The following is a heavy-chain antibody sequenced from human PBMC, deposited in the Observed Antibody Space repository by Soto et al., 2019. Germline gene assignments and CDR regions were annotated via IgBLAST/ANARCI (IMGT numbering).Heavy chain of an antibody. V-gene: IGHV4-34*01. D-gene: IGHD3-10*01. Sequence: QVQLQQWGAGLLKPSETLSLTCAVYGGSFSGYYWSWIRQPPGKGLEWIGEINHSGSTNYNPSPKRRVTISVDTSKNQFSLKLSSVTAADTAVYYCARRKRMVRGVITRPLFDYWGQGTLVTVSS. CDR1: GGSFSGYY. CDR3: ARRKRMVRGVITRPLFDY. J-gene: IGHJ4*02. CDR2: INHSGST.